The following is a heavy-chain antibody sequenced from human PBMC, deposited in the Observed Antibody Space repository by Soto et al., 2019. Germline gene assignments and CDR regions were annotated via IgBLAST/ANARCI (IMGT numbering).Heavy chain of an antibody. CDR3: ARVKDDNFFGVGDY. Sequence: QVQLVQSGAEVKKPGASVKVSCKASGYIFTRYSVNWVRQAPGQRPEWMGWMNPGNANTKYSQKFLGRVTFTMDTSATTFYMEVSSLTSEDTAVYYCARVKDDNFFGVGDYWGQGTLVTVS. CDR2: MNPGNANT. V-gene: IGHV1-3*01. J-gene: IGHJ4*02. D-gene: IGHD3-3*01. CDR1: GYIFTRYS.